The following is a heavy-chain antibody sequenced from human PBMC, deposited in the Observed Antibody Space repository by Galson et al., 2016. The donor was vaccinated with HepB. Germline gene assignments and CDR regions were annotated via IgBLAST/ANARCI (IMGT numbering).Heavy chain of an antibody. CDR2: IDPTDSYT. CDR1: GYSFTNYW. CDR3: TRRGLGSSAIDF. J-gene: IGHJ4*02. V-gene: IGHV5-10-1*01. D-gene: IGHD3-10*01. Sequence: QSGAEVKKPGESLRISCPGSGYSFTNYWIIWVRQMPGKGLEWVARIDPTDSYTNYTPSFQGHVTISADKSINTAYLQWNSLKASDTALYYCTRRGLGSSAIDFWGQGTLVTVSS.